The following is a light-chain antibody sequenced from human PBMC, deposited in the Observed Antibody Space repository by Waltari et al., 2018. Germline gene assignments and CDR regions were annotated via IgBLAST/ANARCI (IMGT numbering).Light chain of an antibody. J-gene: IGLJ2*01. CDR1: GLRISY. CDR3: NSRDSSGDQPVI. Sequence: SSELTQDPAVSVALGQTVRITCQGDGLRISYASWYQQRPGQAPTLVIYGKDNRPSGIPDGFSGSSSGNTGSLTITGAQAEDEADYYCNSRDSSGDQPVIFGGGTKLTVL. V-gene: IGLV3-19*01. CDR2: GKD.